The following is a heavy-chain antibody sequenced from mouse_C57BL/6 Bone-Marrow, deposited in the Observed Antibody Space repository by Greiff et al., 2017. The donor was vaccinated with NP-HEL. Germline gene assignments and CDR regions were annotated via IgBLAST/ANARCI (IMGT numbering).Heavy chain of an antibody. J-gene: IGHJ4*01. CDR2: IWSGGST. D-gene: IGHD2-4*01. Sequence: QVQLKESGPGLVQPSQSLSITCTVSGFSLTSYGVHWVRQSPGKGLEWLGVIWSGGSTDSNAAFISRLSIRKDNSKSQVFFKMNSLQADDTAIYYCARGRITEAMDYWGQGTSVTVSS. CDR1: GFSLTSYG. V-gene: IGHV2-2*01. CDR3: ARGRITEAMDY.